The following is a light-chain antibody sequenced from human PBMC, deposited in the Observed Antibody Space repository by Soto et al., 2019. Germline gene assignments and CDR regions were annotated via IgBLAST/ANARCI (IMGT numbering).Light chain of an antibody. J-gene: IGKJ1*01. CDR3: QKYDSAPT. Sequence: DIQMTQSPSTLSASVGDRVTITCRASQSISSWLAWYQQKPGKAPKLLINKASSLESGVPSRFSGSGSGTEFTLTISSLQPEDVATYYCQKYDSAPTFGQGTKVEI. V-gene: IGKV1-5*03. CDR1: QSISSW. CDR2: KAS.